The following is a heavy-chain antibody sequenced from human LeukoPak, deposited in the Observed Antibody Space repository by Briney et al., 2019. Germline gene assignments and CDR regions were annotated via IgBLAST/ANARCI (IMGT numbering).Heavy chain of an antibody. J-gene: IGHJ4*02. CDR1: GFTFSSFA. D-gene: IGHD3-22*01. CDR2: INYSGDRP. V-gene: IGHV3-23*01. CDR3: AKDPPHYDSSGYYYAL. Sequence: GGSLRLSCAASGFTFSSFAMSWVRQAPGKGLEWVSTINYSGDRPYYADSVKGRFTISRDNSNNTVYLQMNSLRAEDTAVYYCAKDPPHYDSSGYYYALWGQGALVTVSS.